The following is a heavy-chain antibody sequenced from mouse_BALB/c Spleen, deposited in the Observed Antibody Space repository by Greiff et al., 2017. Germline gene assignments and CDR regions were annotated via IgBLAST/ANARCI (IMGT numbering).Heavy chain of an antibody. Sequence: EVKLVESGGGLVQPGGSLKLSCAASGFTFSSYTMSWVRQTPEKRLEWVAYISNGGGSTYYPDTVKGRFTISRDNAKNTLYLQMSSLKSEDTAMYYCARQSSGPYYYAMDYWGQGTSVTVSS. CDR3: ARQSSGPYYYAMDY. J-gene: IGHJ4*01. D-gene: IGHD3-1*01. CDR2: ISNGGGST. CDR1: GFTFSSYT. V-gene: IGHV5-12-2*01.